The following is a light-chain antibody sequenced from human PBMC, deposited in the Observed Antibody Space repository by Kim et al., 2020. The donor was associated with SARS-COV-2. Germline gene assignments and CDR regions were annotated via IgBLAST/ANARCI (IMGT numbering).Light chain of an antibody. Sequence: GQSVTISCTGSSSDIASYDYVSWYQQHPSKAPNLINYDDTKRPSGVPDRFAGSKSANTASLTVAGLQAEDEADYYCSSYAGSNNGVFGGGTQLTVL. CDR3: SSYAGSNNGV. J-gene: IGLJ2*01. CDR2: DDT. V-gene: IGLV2-8*01. CDR1: SSDIASYDY.